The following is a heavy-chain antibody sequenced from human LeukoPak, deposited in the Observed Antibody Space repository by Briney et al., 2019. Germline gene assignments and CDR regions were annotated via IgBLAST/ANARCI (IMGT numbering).Heavy chain of an antibody. D-gene: IGHD3-10*01. V-gene: IGHV3-30*18. CDR1: GFTFSSYG. J-gene: IGHJ6*02. CDR3: AKDQAARVLLWFGELYGMDV. Sequence: PGGSLRLSCAASGFTFSSYGMHWVRQAPGKGLEWVAVISYDGSNKYYADSVKGRLTISRDNSKNTLYLQMNSLRAEDTAVYYCAKDQAARVLLWFGELYGMDVWGQGTTVTVSS. CDR2: ISYDGSNK.